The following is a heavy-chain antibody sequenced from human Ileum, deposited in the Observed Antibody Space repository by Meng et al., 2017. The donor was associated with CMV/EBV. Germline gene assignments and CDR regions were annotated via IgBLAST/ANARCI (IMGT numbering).Heavy chain of an antibody. V-gene: IGHV4-38-2*02. Sequence: SETLSLTCTVSGYSMSSGYFWGWIRQPPGKGLEWIGGIYYGGSTYYNPSLKSRLTISVDRSKNQFSLKLNSVTAADTAVYYCARDSPAAGTLDYWGQGTLVTVSS. CDR3: ARDSPAAGTLDY. CDR1: GYSMSSGYF. D-gene: IGHD6-13*01. J-gene: IGHJ4*02. CDR2: IYYGGST.